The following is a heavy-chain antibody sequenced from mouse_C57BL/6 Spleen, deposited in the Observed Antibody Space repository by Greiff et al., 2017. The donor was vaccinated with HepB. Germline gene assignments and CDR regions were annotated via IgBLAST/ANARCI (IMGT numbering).Heavy chain of an antibody. V-gene: IGHV1-80*01. CDR3: ARGGYDGWYFDV. D-gene: IGHD2-2*01. CDR2: IYPGDGDT. CDR1: GYAFSSYW. J-gene: IGHJ1*03. Sequence: QVQLQQSGAELVKPGASVKISCKASGYAFSSYWMNWVKQRPGKGLEWIGQIYPGDGDTNYNGKFKGKATLTADKSSSTAYMQLSSLTSEDSAVYFCARGGYDGWYFDVWGTGTTVTVSS.